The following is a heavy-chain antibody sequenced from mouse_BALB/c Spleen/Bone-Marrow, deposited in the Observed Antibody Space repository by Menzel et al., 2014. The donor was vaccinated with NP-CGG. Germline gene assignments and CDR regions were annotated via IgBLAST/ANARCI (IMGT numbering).Heavy chain of an antibody. J-gene: IGHJ4*01. D-gene: IGHD1-1*01. V-gene: IGHV1-9*01. CDR1: GYTFSSYW. CDR3: AREDIATVVEMDY. Sequence: VQLQQSGAELMKPGASVKISCKATGYTFSSYWIEWVKQRPGRGLEWIGEILPGSGSTNYNEKFKGKATFTADTSSNTAYMQLSSLTSEDSAVYYCAREDIATVVEMDYWGQGTSVTVSS. CDR2: ILPGSGST.